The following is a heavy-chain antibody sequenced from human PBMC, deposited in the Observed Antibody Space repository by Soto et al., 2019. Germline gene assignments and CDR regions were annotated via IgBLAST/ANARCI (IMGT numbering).Heavy chain of an antibody. Sequence: GGSLRLSCAASGFTVSSNYMSWVRQAPGKGLEWVSVIYSGGSTYYADSVKGRFTISRDNSKNTLYLQMNSLRAEDTAVYYCASDHDYGDYTPLIFDIWGQGTMVTVSS. J-gene: IGHJ3*02. CDR1: GFTVSSNY. CDR2: IYSGGST. D-gene: IGHD4-17*01. CDR3: ASDHDYGDYTPLIFDI. V-gene: IGHV3-66*01.